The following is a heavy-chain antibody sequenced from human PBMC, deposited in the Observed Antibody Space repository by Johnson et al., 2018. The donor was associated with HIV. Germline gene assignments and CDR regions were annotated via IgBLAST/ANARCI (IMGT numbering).Heavy chain of an antibody. CDR3: ARGRPWGWELRWDAFDI. CDR2: IDWNGGSI. V-gene: IGHV3-20*04. Sequence: VQLVESGGGLVQPGGSLRLSCVVSGFTFDDYGMSWVRQGPGKGLEWVSGIDWNGGSIGYADSVKGRFTISRDNAKKSLYLQMNSLRDEDTALYYCARGRPWGWELRWDAFDIWGQGTMVTVSS. J-gene: IGHJ3*02. D-gene: IGHD4-23*01. CDR1: GFTFDDYG.